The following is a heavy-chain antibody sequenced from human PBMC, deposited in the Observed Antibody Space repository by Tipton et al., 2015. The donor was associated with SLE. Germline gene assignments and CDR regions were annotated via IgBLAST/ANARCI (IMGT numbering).Heavy chain of an antibody. V-gene: IGHV3-48*04. Sequence: SLRLSCAASGFTFSTFNMNWVRQAPGKGLEWVSFISSSSSTKYYADSVKGRFTISRDNAKNTVYLQMNSLTVEDTAVYYCARGILGDPVAFDMWGQGTMAIVSS. CDR3: ARGILGDPVAFDM. D-gene: IGHD1-26*01. J-gene: IGHJ3*02. CDR2: ISSSSSTK. CDR1: GFTFSTFN.